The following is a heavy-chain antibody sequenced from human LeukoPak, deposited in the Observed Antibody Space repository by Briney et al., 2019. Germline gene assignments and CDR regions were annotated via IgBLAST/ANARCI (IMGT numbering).Heavy chain of an antibody. V-gene: IGHV4-38-2*02. J-gene: IGHJ5*02. Sequence: PSETLSLTCTVSGYSISSGYYWGWIRPPPGKGLEWIGSIYHSGSTYYNPSLRSRVTISVDTSKNQFSLKLSSVTAADTAVYYCARGGSRYQLLNWFDPWGQGTLVTVSS. CDR3: ARGGSRYQLLNWFDP. CDR1: GYSISSGYY. D-gene: IGHD2-2*01. CDR2: IYHSGST.